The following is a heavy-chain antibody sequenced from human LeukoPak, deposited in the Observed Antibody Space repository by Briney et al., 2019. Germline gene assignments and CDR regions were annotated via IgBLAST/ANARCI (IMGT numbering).Heavy chain of an antibody. J-gene: IGHJ1*01. CDR2: IYHSGST. V-gene: IGHV4-30-2*01. Sequence: SETLSLTCAVSGGSISSGGYSWSWIRQPPGKGLEWIGYIYHSGSTYYNPSLKSRVTISVDRSKNQFSLKLSSVTAADTAVYYCARQYSSGWYKGYFRYWGQGTLVTVSS. CDR3: ARQYSSGWYKGYFRY. D-gene: IGHD6-19*01. CDR1: GGSISSGGYS.